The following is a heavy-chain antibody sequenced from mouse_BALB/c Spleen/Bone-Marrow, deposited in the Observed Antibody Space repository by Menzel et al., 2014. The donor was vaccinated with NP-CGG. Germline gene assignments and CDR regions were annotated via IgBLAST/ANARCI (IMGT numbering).Heavy chain of an antibody. V-gene: IGHV14-3*02. CDR2: IDPAKDNT. CDR3: ARGVRQLGLPF. CDR1: GFNIRDTY. J-gene: IGHJ3*01. D-gene: IGHD3-2*01. Sequence: EVQLQQSGAELVKPGASVKLSCTSSGFNIRDTYIHWVKQRPEQGLEWIGKIDPAKDNTEYDPKFQGKATITADTPSNTAYLQLSSLTSEDPAVYYCARGVRQLGLPFWGQGTLVTVST.